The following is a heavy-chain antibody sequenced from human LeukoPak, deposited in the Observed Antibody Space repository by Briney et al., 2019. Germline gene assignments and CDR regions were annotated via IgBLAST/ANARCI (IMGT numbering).Heavy chain of an antibody. Sequence: GGSLRLSCAASGFTFSNYAMSWVRQTPGKGLEWVSAISGSGGSTYYADSVKGRFTIARDNSKNTLYLQMNSLRAEDTALYYCANDPLRYYDSPGENWFDPWGQGTLVTVSS. CDR2: ISGSGGST. CDR3: ANDPLRYYDSPGENWFDP. D-gene: IGHD3-22*01. CDR1: GFTFSNYA. V-gene: IGHV3-23*01. J-gene: IGHJ5*02.